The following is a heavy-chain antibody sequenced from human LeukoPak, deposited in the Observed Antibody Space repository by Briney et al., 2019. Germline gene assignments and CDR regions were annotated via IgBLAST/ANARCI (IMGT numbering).Heavy chain of an antibody. Sequence: GGSLRLSCAASGFTFSRYWMSWVRQAPGKGLEWVANIKQDGSEKYYADSVKGRFTISRDNAKNSLYLQMNSLRAEDTAVYYCARETFDTYSGSYQDYWGQGTLVTVSS. CDR3: ARETFDTYSGSYQDY. J-gene: IGHJ4*02. CDR2: IKQDGSEK. V-gene: IGHV3-7*01. D-gene: IGHD1-26*01. CDR1: GFTFSRYW.